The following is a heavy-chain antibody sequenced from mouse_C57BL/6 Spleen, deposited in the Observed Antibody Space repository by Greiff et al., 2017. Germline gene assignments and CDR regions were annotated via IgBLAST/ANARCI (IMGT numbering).Heavy chain of an antibody. Sequence: EVKLVESGGDLVKPGGSLKLSCAASGFTFSSYGMSWVRQTPDKRLEWVATISSGGSYTYYPDSVKGRFTISRDNAKNTLYLQMSSLKSEDTAMYYCAREGITTVVATSTWYFDVWGTGTTVTVSS. CDR1: GFTFSSYG. CDR2: ISSGGSYT. D-gene: IGHD1-1*01. CDR3: AREGITTVVATSTWYFDV. V-gene: IGHV5-6*01. J-gene: IGHJ1*03.